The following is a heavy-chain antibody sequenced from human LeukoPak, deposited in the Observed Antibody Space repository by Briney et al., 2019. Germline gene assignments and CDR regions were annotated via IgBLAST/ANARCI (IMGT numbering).Heavy chain of an antibody. J-gene: IGHJ4*02. Sequence: GGSLRLSCAASGFTFSSYGMPWVRQAPGKGLEWVAVISYDGSNQYYADSVKGRFTISRDNSRNTLYLQMNSLRADDTAVYYCATGITMVLGVILPIIATFDYWGQGTLVTVSS. D-gene: IGHD3-10*01. CDR1: GFTFSSYG. CDR2: ISYDGSNQ. V-gene: IGHV3-30*03. CDR3: ATGITMVLGVILPIIATFDY.